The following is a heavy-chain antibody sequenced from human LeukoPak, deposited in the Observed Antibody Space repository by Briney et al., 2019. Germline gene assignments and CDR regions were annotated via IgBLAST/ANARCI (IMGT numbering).Heavy chain of an antibody. CDR2: IIPIFGTA. D-gene: IGHD2-2*01. V-gene: IGHV1-69*01. J-gene: IGHJ4*02. Sequence: SVKVSCKASGGTFSSHAINWVRQAPGQGLEWMGGIIPIFGTANYAQKFQDRVTITADESTSTAYMELSSLRSEDTAIYYCASRLYCSNTRCRNFPFAYWGQGTLVTVSS. CDR1: GGTFSSHA. CDR3: ASRLYCSNTRCRNFPFAY.